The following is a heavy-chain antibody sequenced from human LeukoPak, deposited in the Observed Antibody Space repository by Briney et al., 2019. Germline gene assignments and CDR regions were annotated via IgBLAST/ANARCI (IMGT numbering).Heavy chain of an antibody. Sequence: PSETLSLTCTVSGGSISSGGYYWSWIRQHPGKGLEWIGYIYYSGSTYYNPSLKSRVTISVDTSKNQFSLKLSSVTAADTAVYYCARGGPPDIVVVPAAIYYSDYWGQGTLVTVSS. CDR2: IYYSGST. CDR3: ARGGPPDIVVVPAAIYYSDY. D-gene: IGHD2-2*02. V-gene: IGHV4-31*03. CDR1: GGSISSGGYY. J-gene: IGHJ4*02.